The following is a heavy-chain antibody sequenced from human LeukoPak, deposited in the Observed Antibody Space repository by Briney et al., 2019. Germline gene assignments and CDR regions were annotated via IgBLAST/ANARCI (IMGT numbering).Heavy chain of an antibody. J-gene: IGHJ3*02. CDR1: GFTFSSYA. V-gene: IGHV3-30*04. Sequence: PGVSLRLSCAASGFTFSSYAMHWVRQAPGKGLEWVAVISYDGSNKYYADSVKGRFTISRDNSKNSLYLQMSSLRAEDTAIYYCAREGWDLNALDIWGQGTMVTVS. CDR3: AREGWDLNALDI. CDR2: ISYDGSNK. D-gene: IGHD1-26*01.